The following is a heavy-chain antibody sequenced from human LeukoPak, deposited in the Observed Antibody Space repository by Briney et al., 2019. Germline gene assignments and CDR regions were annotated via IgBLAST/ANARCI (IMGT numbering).Heavy chain of an antibody. CDR1: GFTFSQYS. CDR2: ISSHSDYI. Sequence: GGSLTLSCAASGFTFSQYSMNWVRQAPGKGLEWVAAISSHSDYIYHGDSVEGRFTISRDNAKNSLYLQMNSLRVEDAALYYCARDGWGRPESGGFDSWGQGILVTVSS. V-gene: IGHV3-21*01. CDR3: ARDGWGRPESGGFDS. J-gene: IGHJ4*02. D-gene: IGHD6-19*01.